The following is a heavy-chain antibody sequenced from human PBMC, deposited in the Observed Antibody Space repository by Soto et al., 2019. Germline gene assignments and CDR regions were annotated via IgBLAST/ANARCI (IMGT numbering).Heavy chain of an antibody. CDR2: INHSGST. Sequence: SGTLSLTCAVCGGSFSGYYWSWIRQPPGKGLEWIGEINHSGSTNYNPSLKSRVTISVDTSKNQFSLKLSSVTAADTAVYYCARGFNLAPYYYDSSGYYYFDYWGQGTLVTVSS. J-gene: IGHJ4*02. D-gene: IGHD3-22*01. CDR3: ARGFNLAPYYYDSSGYYYFDY. V-gene: IGHV4-34*01. CDR1: GGSFSGYY.